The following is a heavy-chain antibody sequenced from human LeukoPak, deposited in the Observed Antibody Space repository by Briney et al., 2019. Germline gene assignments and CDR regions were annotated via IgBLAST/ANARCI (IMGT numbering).Heavy chain of an antibody. J-gene: IGHJ4*02. CDR3: ARDWGDSSSWDGYFDY. CDR1: GFTFSSYA. CDR2: ISSSSSYI. V-gene: IGHV3-21*01. D-gene: IGHD6-13*01. Sequence: GGSLRLSCAASGFTFSSYAMNWVRQAPGKGLEWVSSISSSSSYIYYADSVKGRFTISRDNAKNSLYLQMNSLRAEDTAVYYCARDWGDSSSWDGYFDYWGQGTLVTVSS.